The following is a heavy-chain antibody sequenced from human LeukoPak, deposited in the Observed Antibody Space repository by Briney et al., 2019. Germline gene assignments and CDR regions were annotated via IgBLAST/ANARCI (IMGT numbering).Heavy chain of an antibody. CDR1: GGSFSGYY. CDR3: ARGSTGYSYGPDDY. Sequence: PETLSLTCAVYGGSFSGYYWSWIRQPPGKGLEWIGEINHSGSTNYNPSLKSRVTISVDTSKNQFSLKLSSVTAADTAVYYCARGSTGYSYGPDDYWGQGTLVTVSS. J-gene: IGHJ4*02. CDR2: INHSGST. D-gene: IGHD5-18*01. V-gene: IGHV4-34*01.